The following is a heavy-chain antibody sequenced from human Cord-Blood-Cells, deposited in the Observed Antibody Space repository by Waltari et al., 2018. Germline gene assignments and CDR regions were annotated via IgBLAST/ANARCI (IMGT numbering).Heavy chain of an antibody. D-gene: IGHD1-26*01. CDR2: INPSGST. J-gene: IGHJ5*02. V-gene: IGHV4-34*01. CDR3: ASSWELQGNWFDP. CDR1: GGSFSGYY. Sequence: QVQLQQWGAGLLKPSETLSLTCAVYGGSFSGYYWSWIRQPPGKGLEWIGEINPSGSTNYNPSLKSRVTISVDTSKNQFSLKLSSVTAADTAVYYCASSWELQGNWFDPWGQGTLVTVSS.